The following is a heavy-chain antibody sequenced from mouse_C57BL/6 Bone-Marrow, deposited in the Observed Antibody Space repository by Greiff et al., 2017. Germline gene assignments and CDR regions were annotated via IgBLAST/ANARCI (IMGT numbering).Heavy chain of an antibody. Sequence: VQLQQSGPELVKPGASVKISCKASGYSFTDYNMNWVKQSNGKSLEWIGVINPNNGTTSYNQKFKGKATVTVDQSSSTAYVQLNSLTSEDSAVYYCARYYYGYWYFDVWGTGTTVTVSS. D-gene: IGHD1-1*01. V-gene: IGHV1-39*01. CDR2: INPNNGTT. CDR1: GYSFTDYN. CDR3: ARYYYGYWYFDV. J-gene: IGHJ1*03.